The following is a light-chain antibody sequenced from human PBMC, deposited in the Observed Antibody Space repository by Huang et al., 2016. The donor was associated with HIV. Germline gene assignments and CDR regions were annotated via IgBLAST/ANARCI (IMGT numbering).Light chain of an antibody. CDR2: ATS. J-gene: IGKJ4*01. Sequence: DIQMTQSPFSVSASVGDRVTITCRASQDISNWLAWYQQKPGKAPKILIYATSTLQSGVPSRFSGSGSGTDFTLTITSLQAEDFATYYCQQATRIPLTFGGGTKVEMK. CDR1: QDISNW. CDR3: QQATRIPLT. V-gene: IGKV1-12*01.